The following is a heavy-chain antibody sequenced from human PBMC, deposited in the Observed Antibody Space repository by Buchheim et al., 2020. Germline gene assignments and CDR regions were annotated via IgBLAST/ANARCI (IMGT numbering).Heavy chain of an antibody. CDR1: GGSISSSSYY. CDR2: IYYSGST. Sequence: QLQLQESGPGLVKPSETPSLTCTVSGGSISSSSYYWGWIRQPPGKGLEWIGGIYYSGSTHYNPSLKSRVTQYVDTSKNQFSLKLSSVTAADTAVYYCARGGVGIAAGFDYWGQGTL. D-gene: IGHD6-13*01. J-gene: IGHJ4*02. CDR3: ARGGVGIAAGFDY. V-gene: IGHV4-39*01.